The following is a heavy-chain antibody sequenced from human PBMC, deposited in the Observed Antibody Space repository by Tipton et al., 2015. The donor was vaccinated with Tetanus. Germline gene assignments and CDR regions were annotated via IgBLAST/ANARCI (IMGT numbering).Heavy chain of an antibody. D-gene: IGHD1-26*01. CDR2: INHSGST. CDR3: ARCPIVGDLFDY. Sequence: TLSLTCAVYGGSFSGYYWSWIRQPPGKGLEWIGEINHSGSTNYNPSLKSRVTISVDTSKNQFSLKLSSVTAADTAVYYCARCPIVGDLFDYWGQGTLVTVSS. J-gene: IGHJ4*02. CDR1: GGSFSGYY. V-gene: IGHV4-34*01.